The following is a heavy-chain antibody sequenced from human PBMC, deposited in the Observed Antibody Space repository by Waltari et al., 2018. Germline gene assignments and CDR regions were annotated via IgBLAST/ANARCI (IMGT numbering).Heavy chain of an antibody. CDR1: GFTFSSYW. J-gene: IGHJ4*02. D-gene: IGHD3-3*01. CDR2: IKQDGSEK. V-gene: IGHV3-7*01. CDR3: ARVNRYYDFWSDHGRFDY. Sequence: EVQLVESGGGLVQPGGSLRLSCAASGFTFSSYWMSWVRQAPGKGLEWVANIKQDGSEKYYVDAVKGRFTISRDNAKNALYLQMNSLRAEDTAVYYCARVNRYYDFWSDHGRFDYWGQGTLVTVSS.